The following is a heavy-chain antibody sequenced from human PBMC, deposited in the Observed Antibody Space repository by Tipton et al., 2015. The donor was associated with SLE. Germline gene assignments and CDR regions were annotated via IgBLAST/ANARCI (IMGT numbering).Heavy chain of an antibody. CDR2: ICYSGFS. Sequence: TLSLTCTVSGGSMGTYCWSWIRQSPEKGLEWIAFICYSGFSNYNPSLKSRVTVSLDTSKKQFSLRLNSVTAADTAVYYCARDTGNPPNYFDYWGQGILVTVSS. J-gene: IGHJ4*02. CDR1: GGSMGTYC. CDR3: ARDTGNPPNYFDY. D-gene: IGHD5-18*01. V-gene: IGHV4-59*08.